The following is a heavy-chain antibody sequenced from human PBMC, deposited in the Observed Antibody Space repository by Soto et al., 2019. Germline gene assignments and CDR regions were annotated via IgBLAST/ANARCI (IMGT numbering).Heavy chain of an antibody. D-gene: IGHD3-10*01. V-gene: IGHV1-8*01. J-gene: IGHJ6*02. CDR3: ARGDYYGSGSYSYGMDV. Sequence: AAVKVSFKDSGYTFPSYDLNWVRQATGQGLEWIGGMNPNRCNTGYAKKFQGRVTKNSNTSISTAYMELSSVRSDDSSVYYCARGDYYGSGSYSYGMDVWGQGTTVTVSS. CDR2: MNPNRCNT. CDR1: GYTFPSYD.